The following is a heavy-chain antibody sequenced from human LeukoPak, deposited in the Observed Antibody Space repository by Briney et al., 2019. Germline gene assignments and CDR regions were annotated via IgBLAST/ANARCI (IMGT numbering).Heavy chain of an antibody. Sequence: GGSLRLSCAASGFTFSSYSMNWVRQAPGKGLEWVSSISSSSSYIYYADSVKGLFTIYRDNAKNSLYLQMNSLRAEDTAVYYCASRRYSSGWFDDYWGQGTLTTVSS. V-gene: IGHV3-21*01. CDR2: ISSSSSYI. D-gene: IGHD6-19*01. J-gene: IGHJ4*02. CDR1: GFTFSSYS. CDR3: ASRRYSSGWFDDY.